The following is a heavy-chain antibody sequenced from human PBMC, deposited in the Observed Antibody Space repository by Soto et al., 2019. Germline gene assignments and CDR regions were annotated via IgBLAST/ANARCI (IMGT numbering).Heavy chain of an antibody. CDR3: ARASFKARSYYYYYGMDV. D-gene: IGHD6-6*01. Sequence: PSETLSLTCAVSGGSISSSNWWSWVRQPPGKGLEWIGEIYHSGSTNYNPSLKSRVTISVDKSKNQFSLKLSSVTAADTAVYYCARASFKARSYYYYYGMDVWGQGTTVTVSS. CDR2: IYHSGST. J-gene: IGHJ6*02. V-gene: IGHV4-4*02. CDR1: GGSISSSNW.